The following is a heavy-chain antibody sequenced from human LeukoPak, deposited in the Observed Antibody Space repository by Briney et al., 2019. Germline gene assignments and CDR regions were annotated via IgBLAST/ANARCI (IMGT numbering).Heavy chain of an antibody. V-gene: IGHV3-23*01. D-gene: IGHD3-22*01. Sequence: GGSLRLSCAASGFTFSSYAMTWVRQAPGKGLEWVSSISGSGVSTYYADSVKGRFTISRDNSKNTLYLQVNSLRAEDTAVYYCAKAYYYDNSGYYFRYFDYWGQGTLVTVSS. CDR3: AKAYYYDNSGYYFRYFDY. J-gene: IGHJ4*02. CDR2: ISGSGVST. CDR1: GFTFSSYA.